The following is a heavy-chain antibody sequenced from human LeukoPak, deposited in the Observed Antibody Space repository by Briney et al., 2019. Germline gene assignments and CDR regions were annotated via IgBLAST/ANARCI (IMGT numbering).Heavy chain of an antibody. D-gene: IGHD3-10*01. CDR2: ISYDGSNK. J-gene: IGHJ4*02. CDR3: ARGWFGELSPFDY. V-gene: IGHV3-30-3*01. Sequence: PGGSLRLSCAASGFTFSSYAMHWVRQAPGKGLEWVAVISYDGSNKYYADSVKGRFTISRDNSKNTLYLQMNSLRAEDTAVYYCARGWFGELSPFDYWGQGTLVTVSS. CDR1: GFTFSSYA.